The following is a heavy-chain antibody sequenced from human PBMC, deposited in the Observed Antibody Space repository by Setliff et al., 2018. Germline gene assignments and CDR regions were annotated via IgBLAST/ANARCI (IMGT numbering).Heavy chain of an antibody. V-gene: IGHV1-18*01. CDR1: GYTSTSYA. J-gene: IGHJ4*02. D-gene: IGHD3-22*01. CDR2: ISAYNDNT. CDR3: ARASPHHPYDSSGYYYGDY. Sequence: ASVKVSCKTSGYTSTSYAISWVRQAPGQGLEWMGWISAYNDNTNYAQKFQGRVTMTTDTSTSTAYMELTSLRSDDTAVYYCARASPHHPYDSSGYYYGDYWGQGTLVTVSS.